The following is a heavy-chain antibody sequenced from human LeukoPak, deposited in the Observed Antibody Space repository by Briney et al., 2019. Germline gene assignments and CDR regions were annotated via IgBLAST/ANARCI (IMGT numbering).Heavy chain of an antibody. CDR1: GYTFTNEG. CDR2: ISAYNGNT. D-gene: IGHD3-10*01. J-gene: IGHJ4*02. CDR3: SITHADS. V-gene: IGHV1-18*01. Sequence: ASVKVSCKASGYTFTNEGFTWVRQAPGQGLEWMGWISAYNGNTVYGLKFQGRVTMTTDTSTNTAYMELRSLRSDDTAVYYCSITHADSWGQGTLVTVSS.